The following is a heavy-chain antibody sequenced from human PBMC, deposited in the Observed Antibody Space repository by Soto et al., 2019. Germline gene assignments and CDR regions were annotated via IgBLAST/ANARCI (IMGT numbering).Heavy chain of an antibody. CDR3: ASVWRGYSRYYYGMDV. J-gene: IGHJ6*02. Sequence: GESLKISCKGSGYSFTSYWISWVRQMPGKGLEWMGRIDPSDSYTNYSPSFQGHVTISAVKSISTAYLQWSSLKASDTAMYYCASVWRGYSRYYYGMDVWGQGTTVTVSS. V-gene: IGHV5-10-1*01. D-gene: IGHD3-22*01. CDR1: GYSFTSYW. CDR2: IDPSDSYT.